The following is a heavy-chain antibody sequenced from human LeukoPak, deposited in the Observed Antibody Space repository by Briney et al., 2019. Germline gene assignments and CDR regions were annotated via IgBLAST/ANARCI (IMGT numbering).Heavy chain of an antibody. Sequence: SETLSLTCTVSGDSISSSSYYWGWIRQPPGKGLEWIGSIYYSGSTYYNPSLKSRVTISVDTSKNQFSLKLSSVTAADTAVYYCARVPFSGQGRGGYFDYWGQGTLVTVSS. CDR2: IYYSGST. J-gene: IGHJ4*02. V-gene: IGHV4-39*07. CDR3: ARVPFSGQGRGGYFDY. CDR1: GDSISSSSYY. D-gene: IGHD3-10*01.